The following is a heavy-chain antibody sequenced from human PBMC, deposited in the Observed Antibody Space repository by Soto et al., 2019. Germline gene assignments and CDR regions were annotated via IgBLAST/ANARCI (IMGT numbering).Heavy chain of an antibody. Sequence: GGSLRLSCAASGFTFDDYAMHWVRQAPGKGLEWVSGISWNSGSIGYADSVKGRFTISRDNAKNSLYLQMNSLRAEDTALYYCAKDSSGGSGYDFDAGSFDYWGQGTLVTVSS. D-gene: IGHD5-12*01. CDR3: AKDSSGGSGYDFDAGSFDY. V-gene: IGHV3-9*01. J-gene: IGHJ4*02. CDR1: GFTFDDYA. CDR2: ISWNSGSI.